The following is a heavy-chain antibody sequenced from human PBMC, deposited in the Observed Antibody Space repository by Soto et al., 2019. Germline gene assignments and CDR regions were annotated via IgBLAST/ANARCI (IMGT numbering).Heavy chain of an antibody. CDR1: GFTFSSYD. J-gene: IGHJ6*02. Sequence: PGGSLRLSCAVSGFTFSSYDMHWVRQATGKGLEWVSAIGTAGDTYYPGSVKGRFTISRENAKNSLYLQMNSLRAGDTAVYYCARAKREETIFGVVIVPYYGMDVWGQGTTVTVSS. CDR3: ARAKREETIFGVVIVPYYGMDV. CDR2: IGTAGDT. V-gene: IGHV3-13*01. D-gene: IGHD3-3*01.